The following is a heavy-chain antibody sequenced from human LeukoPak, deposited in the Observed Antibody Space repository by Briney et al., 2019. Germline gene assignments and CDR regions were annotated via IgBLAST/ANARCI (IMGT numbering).Heavy chain of an antibody. J-gene: IGHJ3*02. D-gene: IGHD4-17*01. CDR1: GYRFTSYW. CDR2: IYPGASDP. Sequence: GESLKISCKASGYRFTSYWIGWVRQMPGKGLEWMGIIYPGASDPIYSPSFQGTVTISAEKSISTASMQWSSLKASDTAMYYCARPEEHGDYVHDAFDIWGQGTMVTVSS. V-gene: IGHV5-51*01. CDR3: ARPEEHGDYVHDAFDI.